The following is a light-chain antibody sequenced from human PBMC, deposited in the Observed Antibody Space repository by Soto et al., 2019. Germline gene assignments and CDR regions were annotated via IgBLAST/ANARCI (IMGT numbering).Light chain of an antibody. CDR2: GTS. V-gene: IGKV1-39*01. CDR3: QQSYSSSWT. J-gene: IGKJ1*01. CDR1: QSISNS. Sequence: DIQLTQSPSSLSAPVGDRVTITCRASQSISNSLNWYQQKPGKAPNLLIYGTSGLQSGVPSRFSGSGSGTGFTLTISSLQREDFATYYCQQSYSSSWTFGQGTKVDI.